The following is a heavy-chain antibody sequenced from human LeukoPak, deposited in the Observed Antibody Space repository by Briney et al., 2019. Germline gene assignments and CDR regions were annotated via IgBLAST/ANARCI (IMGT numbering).Heavy chain of an antibody. CDR2: IYYSGST. CDR1: GGSISSYY. J-gene: IGHJ3*02. D-gene: IGHD3-9*01. Sequence: SETLSLTCTVSGGSISSYYWSWIRQPPGKGLEWIGYIYYSGSTNYNPSLKSRVTISVDTSKNQFSLKLSSLTAADTAVYYCARDGDPVYYDILTGYYIGAFDIWGQGTMVTVSS. V-gene: IGHV4-59*13. CDR3: ARDGDPVYYDILTGYYIGAFDI.